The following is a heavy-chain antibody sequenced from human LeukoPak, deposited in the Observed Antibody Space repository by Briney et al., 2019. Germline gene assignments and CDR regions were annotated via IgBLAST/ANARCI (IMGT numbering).Heavy chain of an antibody. Sequence: GGSLRLSCAASGFTFSRYSMKWVRQAPGKGVEWVASIRSTSTFIYSADSVKGRFTISRDTAKNSLFLQMNSLRAEDTAIYCCARDYFDSSDYPQTYYYYYMDVWGKGTTVTVSS. J-gene: IGHJ6*03. CDR3: ARDYFDSSDYPQTYYYYYMDV. CDR2: IRSTSTFI. CDR1: GFTFSRYS. D-gene: IGHD3-22*01. V-gene: IGHV3-21*01.